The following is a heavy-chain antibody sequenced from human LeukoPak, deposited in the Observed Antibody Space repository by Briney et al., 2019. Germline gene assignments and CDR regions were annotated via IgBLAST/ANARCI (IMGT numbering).Heavy chain of an antibody. J-gene: IGHJ4*02. CDR3: ARGPPGVDGAFDY. D-gene: IGHD3-10*01. V-gene: IGHV4-59*01. Sequence: SETLSLTCSVAGGAINSYHWSWIRQPPGKGLEWIAYIFDNGGTKYNPSLKSRVTISVDTPKNQFSLKLNSVTPADTAVYYCARGPPGVDGAFDYWGQGILITVSS. CDR2: IFDNGGT. CDR1: GGAINSYH.